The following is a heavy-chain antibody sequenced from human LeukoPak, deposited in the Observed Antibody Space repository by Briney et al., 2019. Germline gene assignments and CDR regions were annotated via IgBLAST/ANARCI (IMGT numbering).Heavy chain of an antibody. CDR3: ARDGSSSPGRAL. V-gene: IGHV4-59*12. D-gene: IGHD6-6*01. CDR2: IYHSGST. Sequence: SETLSLTCTVSGGSISSYYWSWIRQPPGKGLEWIGYIYHSGSTYYNPSLKSRVTISVDRSKNQFSLKLSSVTAADTAVYYCARDGSSSPGRALWGQGTLVTVSS. J-gene: IGHJ4*02. CDR1: GGSISSYY.